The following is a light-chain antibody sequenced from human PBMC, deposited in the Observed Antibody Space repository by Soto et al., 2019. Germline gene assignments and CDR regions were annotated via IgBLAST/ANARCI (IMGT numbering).Light chain of an antibody. CDR3: QQRSNWVYT. V-gene: IGKV3-11*01. CDR2: DAS. J-gene: IGKJ2*01. Sequence: EIVLTQSPATLSLSPGERATLSCRASQSVSSYLAWYQQKPGQAPRLLIYDASNRATGIPARFSCSGSGTDFTLTISSLEPEDFAVYYCQQRSNWVYTFGQGTKLEIK. CDR1: QSVSSY.